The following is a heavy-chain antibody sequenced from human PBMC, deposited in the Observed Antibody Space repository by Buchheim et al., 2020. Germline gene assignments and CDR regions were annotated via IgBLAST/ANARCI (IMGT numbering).Heavy chain of an antibody. CDR3: ARVRQWLAVIDY. J-gene: IGHJ4*02. V-gene: IGHV3-7*01. CDR1: GFTLSSYW. D-gene: IGHD6-19*01. CDR2: IKQDGSEK. Sequence: EVQLVESGGGLVQPGGSLRLSCAASGFTLSSYWMSWVRQAPGKGLEWVANIKQDGSEKYYVDSVKGRFTISRDNAKNSLYLQMNSLRAEDTAVYYCARVRQWLAVIDYWGQGTL.